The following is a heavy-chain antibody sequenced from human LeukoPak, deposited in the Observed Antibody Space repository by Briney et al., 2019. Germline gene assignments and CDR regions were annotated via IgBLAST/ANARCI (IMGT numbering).Heavy chain of an antibody. CDR3: TRRAAGFGEVNYYYGMDV. CDR2: IRSKANSYAT. D-gene: IGHD3-10*01. V-gene: IGHV3-73*01. CDR1: GFTFSGSA. J-gene: IGHJ6*02. Sequence: GGSLRLSCAASGFTFSGSAMHWVRQASGKGLEWVGRIRSKANSYATAYAASVKGRFTISRDDSKNTAYLQMNSLKTEDTAVYYCTRRAAGFGEVNYYYGMDVWGQGTTVTVSS.